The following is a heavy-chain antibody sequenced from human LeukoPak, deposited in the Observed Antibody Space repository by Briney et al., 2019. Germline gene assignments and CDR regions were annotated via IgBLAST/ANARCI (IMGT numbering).Heavy chain of an antibody. CDR3: ARHRGEAAAGKNDDAFDI. CDR2: IIPIFGTA. Sequence: RASVKVSCKASGGTFSSYAISWVRQAPGQGLEWMGGIIPIFGTANYAQKFQGRVTSTADESTSTAYMELSSLRSEDTAVYYCARHRGEAAAGKNDDAFDIWGQGTMVTVSS. D-gene: IGHD6-13*01. V-gene: IGHV1-69*13. J-gene: IGHJ3*02. CDR1: GGTFSSYA.